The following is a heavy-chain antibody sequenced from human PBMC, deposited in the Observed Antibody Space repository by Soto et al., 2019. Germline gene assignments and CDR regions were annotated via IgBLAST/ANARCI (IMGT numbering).Heavy chain of an antibody. J-gene: IGHJ4*02. D-gene: IGHD6-6*01. V-gene: IGHV1-8*01. CDR3: AGERSSGLTC. CDR2: MNPNSGNT. CDR1: GYTFTSYD. Sequence: QVQLVQSGAEVKKPGASVKVSCKASGYTFTSYDINWVRQATGQGLEWMGWMNPNSGNTVYAQKFQGRVTMTRNTSTSPAYRERRSPRHEDRAVYYCAGERSSGLTCWGQGTLVPVCS.